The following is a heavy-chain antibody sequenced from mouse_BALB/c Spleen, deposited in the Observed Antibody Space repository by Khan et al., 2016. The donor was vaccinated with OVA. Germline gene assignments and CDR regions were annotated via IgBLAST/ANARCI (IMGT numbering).Heavy chain of an antibody. Sequence: EVQLQQSGAELVRPGALVKLSCKASGFNIKDYYMYWVKQRPEQGLEWVGWIDPENGNTIYDPKFQGKASITADTSSNTAYLQLSSLTSEDTAFYYCARRGYGNYWFAYWGQVTLVTVSA. CDR2: IDPENGNT. D-gene: IGHD2-1*01. J-gene: IGHJ3*01. V-gene: IGHV14-1*02. CDR3: ARRGYGNYWFAY. CDR1: GFNIKDYY.